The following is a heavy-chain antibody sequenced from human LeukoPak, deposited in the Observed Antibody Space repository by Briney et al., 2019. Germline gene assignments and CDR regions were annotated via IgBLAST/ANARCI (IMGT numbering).Heavy chain of an antibody. CDR1: GFTFSDYG. CDR2: ISFDGGRK. CDR3: AKAGCSSTNCYDSC. Sequence: GGSLRLSCAASGFTFSDYGMHWVRQAPGKGLEWVAVISFDGGRKYHADSVKDRFSISRDNSKNTLYLQMNSLRADDTAVYYCAKAGCSSTNCYDSCWGQGTLVTVSS. V-gene: IGHV3-30*18. D-gene: IGHD2-2*01. J-gene: IGHJ4*02.